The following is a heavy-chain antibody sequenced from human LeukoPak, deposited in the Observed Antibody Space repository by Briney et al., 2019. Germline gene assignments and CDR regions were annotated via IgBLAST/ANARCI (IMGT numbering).Heavy chain of an antibody. CDR3: ARTSNYDFWSGYWFDP. Sequence: PSETLSLTCTVSGGSISSYYWSRIRQPPGKGLEWIGYIYYSGSTNYNPSLKSRVTISVDTSKNQFSLKLSSVTAADTAVYYCARTSNYDFWSGYWFDPWGQGTLVTVSS. CDR2: IYYSGST. J-gene: IGHJ5*02. D-gene: IGHD3-3*01. CDR1: GGSISSYY. V-gene: IGHV4-59*01.